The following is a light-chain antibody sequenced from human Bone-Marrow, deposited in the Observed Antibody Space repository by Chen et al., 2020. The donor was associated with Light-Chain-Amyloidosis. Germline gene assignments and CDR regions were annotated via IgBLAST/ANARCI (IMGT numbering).Light chain of an antibody. CDR2: RDT. CDR1: DLPTKY. V-gene: IGLV3-25*03. CDR3: QSADSSGTYEVI. Sequence: SYELTQPPAVTVSPCHSASIHCSGDDLPTKYAYWYQQKPGQAPVLVIHRDTERPSGISERFSGSSSGTTATLTISGVQAEDEADYHCQSADSSGTYEVIFGGGTKLTVL. J-gene: IGLJ2*01.